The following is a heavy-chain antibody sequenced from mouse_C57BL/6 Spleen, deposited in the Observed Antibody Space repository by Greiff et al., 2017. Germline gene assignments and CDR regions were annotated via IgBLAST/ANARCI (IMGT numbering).Heavy chain of an antibody. CDR3: ARENYSNYDYAMDY. V-gene: IGHV1-82*01. J-gene: IGHJ4*01. D-gene: IGHD2-5*01. Sequence: QVQLQQSGPALVKPGASVKISCKASGYAFSSSWMNWVKQRPGKGLEWIGRIYPGDGDTNYNGKFKGKATLTAAKSSSTAYMQLSSLTSEDSAVYFCARENYSNYDYAMDYWGQGTSVTVSS. CDR1: GYAFSSSW. CDR2: IYPGDGDT.